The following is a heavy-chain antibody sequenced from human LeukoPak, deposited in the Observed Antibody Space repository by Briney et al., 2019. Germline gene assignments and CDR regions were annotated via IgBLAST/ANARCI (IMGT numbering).Heavy chain of an antibody. CDR2: INHSGST. CDR3: AREGFDGDYDIDAFDI. CDR1: GGSFSGYY. J-gene: IGHJ3*02. V-gene: IGHV4-34*01. Sequence: SETLSLTCAVYGGSFSGYYWSWIRQPPGKGLEWIGEINHSGSTNYNPSLKSRVTISADTSKNQFSLKLSSVTAADTAVYYCAREGFDGDYDIDAFDIWGQGTMVTVSS. D-gene: IGHD4-17*01.